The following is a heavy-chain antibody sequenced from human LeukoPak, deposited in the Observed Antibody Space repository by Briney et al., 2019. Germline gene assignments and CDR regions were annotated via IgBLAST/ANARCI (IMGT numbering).Heavy chain of an antibody. D-gene: IGHD3-22*01. CDR3: ARRSRSGYYYDY. CDR2: INPNSGGT. V-gene: IGHV1-2*02. J-gene: IGHJ4*02. Sequence: ASVKVSCKASGYTFTGYYMHWVRQAPGQGLEWMGWINPNSGGTNYAQKFQGRVTMTRDTSISTAYMGLSRLRSDDTAVYYCARRSRSGYYYDYWGQGTLVTVSS. CDR1: GYTFTGYY.